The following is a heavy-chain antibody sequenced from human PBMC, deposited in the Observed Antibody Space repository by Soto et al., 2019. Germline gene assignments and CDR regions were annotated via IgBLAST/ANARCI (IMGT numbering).Heavy chain of an antibody. CDR2: ISPMFGAA. CDR1: GGTFNTYA. V-gene: IGHV1-69*19. CDR3: AREVQVHTPAFVY. D-gene: IGHD3-10*01. Sequence: QVQLVQSGAEMKKPGSSVKVSCQSSGGTFNTYAMNWVRQAPGQGPEWMGDISPMFGAANYAPKFQGRVTITADESTGTSYMQSSRLTSEDTALYFWAREVQVHTPAFVYWGQGPRVTVSS. J-gene: IGHJ4*02.